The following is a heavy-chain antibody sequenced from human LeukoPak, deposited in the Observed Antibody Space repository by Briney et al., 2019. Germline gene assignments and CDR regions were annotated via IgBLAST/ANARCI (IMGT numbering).Heavy chain of an antibody. CDR1: GGTFSSYA. J-gene: IGHJ3*02. D-gene: IGHD3-3*01. CDR2: MNPNSGNT. V-gene: IGHV1-8*03. Sequence: GASVKVSCKASGGTFSSYAISWVRQATGQGLEWMGWMNPNSGNTGYAQKFQGRVTITRNTSISTAYMELSSLRSEDTAVYYCARGHDFWSGYPSSDAFDIWGQGTMVTVSS. CDR3: ARGHDFWSGYPSSDAFDI.